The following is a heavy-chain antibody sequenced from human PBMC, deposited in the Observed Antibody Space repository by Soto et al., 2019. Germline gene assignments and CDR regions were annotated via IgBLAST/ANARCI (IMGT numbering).Heavy chain of an antibody. Sequence: GGSLRLSCAASGFTFSSYGMHWVRQAPGKGLEWVAVIWYDGSNKYYADSVKGRFTISRDNSKNTLYLQMNSLRAEDTAVYYCAREGITGTTGDFFHYWGQGTLVTVSS. J-gene: IGHJ4*02. CDR3: AREGITGTTGDFFHY. CDR1: GFTFSSYG. D-gene: IGHD1-7*01. V-gene: IGHV3-33*01. CDR2: IWYDGSNK.